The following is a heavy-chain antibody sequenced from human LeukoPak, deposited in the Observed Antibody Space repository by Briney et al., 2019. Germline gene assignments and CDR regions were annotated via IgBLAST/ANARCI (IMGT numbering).Heavy chain of an antibody. J-gene: IGHJ6*02. CDR2: ISSSSSYI. Sequence: GGSLRLSCAASGFTFSSYSMNWVRQAPGKGLEWVSSISSSSSYIYYADSVKGRFTISRDNAKNSLYLQMNSLRAEDTAVYYCARVREFNCSSTSCYGGGYYYGMDVWGQGTTVTVSS. CDR1: GFTFSSYS. CDR3: ARVREFNCSSTSCYGGGYYYGMDV. V-gene: IGHV3-21*01. D-gene: IGHD2-2*01.